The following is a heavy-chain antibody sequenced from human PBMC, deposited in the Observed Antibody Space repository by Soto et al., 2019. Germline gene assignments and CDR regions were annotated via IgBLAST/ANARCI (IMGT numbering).Heavy chain of an antibody. CDR1: GGSISSSSYY. Sequence: PSETLSLTCTVSGGSISSSSYYWGWIRQPPGKGLEWIGSIYYSGSTYYNPSLKSRVTISVDTSKNQFSLKLSSVTAADTAVYYCARHAGWIQLWFLDYWGQGTLVTVSS. D-gene: IGHD5-18*01. CDR2: IYYSGST. CDR3: ARHAGWIQLWFLDY. J-gene: IGHJ4*02. V-gene: IGHV4-39*01.